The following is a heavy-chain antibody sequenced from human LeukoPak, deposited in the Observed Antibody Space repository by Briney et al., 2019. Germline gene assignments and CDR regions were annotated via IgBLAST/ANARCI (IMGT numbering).Heavy chain of an antibody. CDR3: AKGVRGVIAYYFDY. CDR1: GFTFSSYV. V-gene: IGHV3-30*18. D-gene: IGHD3-10*01. Sequence: GGSLRLSCAASGFTFSSYVMHWVRQAPGMGLEWVAVISSDGSDEYYAASGKGRFTISRNNSKNQLYLQMNSLRVEDTAVYYCAKGVRGVIAYYFDYWGQGTLVTVSS. J-gene: IGHJ4*02. CDR2: ISSDGSDE.